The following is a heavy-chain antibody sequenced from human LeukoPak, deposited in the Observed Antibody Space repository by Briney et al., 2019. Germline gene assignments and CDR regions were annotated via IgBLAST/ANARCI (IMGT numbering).Heavy chain of an antibody. Sequence: GGSLRLSCAASGVTFSSYAMSWVRQAPGKGLEWVSAISGSGGSTYYADSVKGRFTISRDNSKNALYLQMNSLRAEDTAVYYCAKDRGYQLPPTGWFDPWGQGTLVTVSS. D-gene: IGHD2-2*01. CDR1: GVTFSSYA. J-gene: IGHJ5*02. CDR3: AKDRGYQLPPTGWFDP. CDR2: ISGSGGST. V-gene: IGHV3-23*01.